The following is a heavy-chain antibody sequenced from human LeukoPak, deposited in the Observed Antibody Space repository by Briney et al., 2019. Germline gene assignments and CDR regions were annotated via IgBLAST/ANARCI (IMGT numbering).Heavy chain of an antibody. J-gene: IGHJ4*02. V-gene: IGHV3-53*01. CDR1: GFTVTNSY. CDR2: IYGGGKT. D-gene: IGHD3-22*01. Sequence: GGSLRLSCAVSGFTVTNSYRASVRQDPGKGLEWVSVIYGGGKTYDADSVKGLFTISRDNFQNALYLQMNSLRAEDTAVYYCARVGGAGGYYYYFDYWGQGTLVTISS. CDR3: ARVGGAGGYYYYFDY.